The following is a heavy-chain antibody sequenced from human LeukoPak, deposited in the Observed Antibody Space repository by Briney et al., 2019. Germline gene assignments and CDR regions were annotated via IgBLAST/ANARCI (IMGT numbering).Heavy chain of an antibody. V-gene: IGHV4-59*08. CDR3: ARHGSATTIVAEPDAFDI. CDR2: IYYGGST. D-gene: IGHD3-22*01. CDR1: GFTFSSYA. Sequence: GSLRLSCAASGFTFSSYAMSWIRQPPGKGLEWIGYIYYGGSTNYNPSLKSRVTISVDTSKNQFSLKLSSVTAADTAVYYCARHGSATTIVAEPDAFDIWGQGTMVTVSS. J-gene: IGHJ3*02.